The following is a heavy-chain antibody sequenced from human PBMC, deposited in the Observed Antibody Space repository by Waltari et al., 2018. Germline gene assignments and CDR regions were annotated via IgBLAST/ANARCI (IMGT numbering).Heavy chain of an antibody. V-gene: IGHV3-7*01. Sequence: HLVESGGGSVQPGGSLRLSCAASGFTFSNFWMRWVRQDPGKGLGWVASIKQDGSEKQYVDSVKGRFTVSRDNAKNSLYLQMNTLGAEDTAVYYCTTLSVTKTSDYWGQGTLVTVSS. CDR2: IKQDGSEK. CDR1: GFTFSNFW. CDR3: TTLSVTKTSDY. J-gene: IGHJ4*02. D-gene: IGHD4-4*01.